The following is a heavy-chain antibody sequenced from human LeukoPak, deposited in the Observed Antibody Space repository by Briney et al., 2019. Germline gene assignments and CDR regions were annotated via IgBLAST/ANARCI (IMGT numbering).Heavy chain of an antibody. D-gene: IGHD5-24*01. CDR2: INPHSGGT. V-gene: IGHV1-2*02. J-gene: IGHJ4*02. CDR3: ARGRDDYNLFDY. Sequence: ASVKVSCKASGYTFTGYYMHWVRLAPGQGLEWMGWINPHSGGTNYAQKFQGRVTMTRDTSINTAYMDLSSLRSDDTAVYYCARGRDDYNLFDYWGQGNLVTVSS. CDR1: GYTFTGYY.